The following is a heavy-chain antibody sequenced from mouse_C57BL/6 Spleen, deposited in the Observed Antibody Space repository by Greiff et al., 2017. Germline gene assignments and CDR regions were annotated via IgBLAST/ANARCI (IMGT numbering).Heavy chain of an antibody. V-gene: IGHV5-9-1*02. CDR3: TRDLYYYGSSGYFDV. CDR1: GFTFSSYA. Sequence: EVKLMESGEGLVKPGGSLKLSCAASGFTFSSYAMSWVRQTPEKRLEWVAYISSGGDYIYYADTVKGRFTISRDNARNTLYLQMSSLKSEDTAMYYCTRDLYYYGSSGYFDVWGTGTTVTVSS. D-gene: IGHD1-1*01. CDR2: ISSGGDYI. J-gene: IGHJ1*03.